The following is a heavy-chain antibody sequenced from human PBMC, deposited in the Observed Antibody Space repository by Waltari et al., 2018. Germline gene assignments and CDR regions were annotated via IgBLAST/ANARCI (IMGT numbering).Heavy chain of an antibody. CDR2: VSVSGKTM. Sequence: EVQLVESGGGLVQPGGSLRLSCAASGFTFSSYWLNWVRQTPGKGLEWVSYVSVSGKTMYNVDSVKGRFTISRDNAKNSLHLQMNSLRAEDTAVYYCARAYSGSYYRYFEYWGQGALVTVSS. CDR3: ARAYSGSYYRYFEY. CDR1: GFTFSSYW. D-gene: IGHD1-26*01. V-gene: IGHV3-48*04. J-gene: IGHJ1*01.